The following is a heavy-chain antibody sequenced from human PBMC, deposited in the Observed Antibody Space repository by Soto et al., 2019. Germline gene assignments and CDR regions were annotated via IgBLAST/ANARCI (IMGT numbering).Heavy chain of an antibody. CDR3: AKEGGVTIIDY. Sequence: PGGSLRLSCAASGFTFSSYGMHWVRQAPGKGLEWVAVISYDGSNKYYADSVKGRFTISRDNSKNTLYLQMNSLRAEDTAVYYCAKEGGVTIIDYWGQGTLVTVPQ. J-gene: IGHJ4*02. V-gene: IGHV3-30*18. CDR2: ISYDGSNK. CDR1: GFTFSSYG. D-gene: IGHD4-4*01.